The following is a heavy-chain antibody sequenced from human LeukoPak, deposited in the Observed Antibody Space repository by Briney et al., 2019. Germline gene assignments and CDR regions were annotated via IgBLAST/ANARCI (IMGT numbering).Heavy chain of an antibody. CDR1: GGSFSGYY. J-gene: IGHJ5*02. CDR3: ARQDCSSTSCYVRARWFDP. Sequence: SETLSLTCAVSGGSFSGYYWSWIRQPPGKGLEWIGEINHSGSANYNPSLKSRVTISVDTSKNQFSLKLSSVTAADTAVYYCARQDCSSTSCYVRARWFDPWGQGTLVTVSS. D-gene: IGHD2-2*01. V-gene: IGHV4-34*01. CDR2: INHSGSA.